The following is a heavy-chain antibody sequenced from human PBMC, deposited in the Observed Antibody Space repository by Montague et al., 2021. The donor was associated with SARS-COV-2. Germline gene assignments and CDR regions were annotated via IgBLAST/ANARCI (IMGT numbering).Heavy chain of an antibody. CDR2: IYYSGST. CDR3: ARGREYSSSAGFDY. D-gene: IGHD6-6*01. Sequence: SKTLSLTCTVSGGSISSGGYYWSWIRQHPGKGLEWIGYIYYSGSTNYXXXLKSRVTISVDTSKNQFSLKLSSVTAADTAVYYCARGREYSSSAGFDYWGQGTLVTVSS. J-gene: IGHJ4*02. CDR1: GGSISSGGYY. V-gene: IGHV4-61*08.